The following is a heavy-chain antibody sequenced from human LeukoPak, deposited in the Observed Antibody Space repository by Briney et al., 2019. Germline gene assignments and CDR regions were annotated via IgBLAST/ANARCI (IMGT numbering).Heavy chain of an antibody. Sequence: ASVKVSCKASVYNFNSYGIGWVRQDPRHGLEWTGLITADNGNTNYAQQVQGRVTMTTDTSTSTAYMELRSLRSDDPAVCLSARDLARGYSYGYIAFDIWGQGTMVTVSS. J-gene: IGHJ3*02. CDR2: ITADNGNT. V-gene: IGHV1-18*01. CDR3: ARDLARGYSYGYIAFDI. D-gene: IGHD5-18*01. CDR1: VYNFNSYG.